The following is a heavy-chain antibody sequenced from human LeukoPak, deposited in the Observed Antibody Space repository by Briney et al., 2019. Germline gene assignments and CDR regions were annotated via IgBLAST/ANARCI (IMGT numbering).Heavy chain of an antibody. CDR1: GGSISSSSYY. D-gene: IGHD3-3*01. Sequence: PSETQSLTCTVSGGSISSSSYYWGWIRQPPGKGLEWIGSIYYSGNTYYNPSLKSRVTISVDTSKNQFSLKLSSVTAADTAVHYCARDFRRTDYYDFWSGYPKGHIDYWGQGTLVTVSS. V-gene: IGHV4-39*01. CDR3: ARDFRRTDYYDFWSGYPKGHIDY. J-gene: IGHJ4*02. CDR2: IYYSGNT.